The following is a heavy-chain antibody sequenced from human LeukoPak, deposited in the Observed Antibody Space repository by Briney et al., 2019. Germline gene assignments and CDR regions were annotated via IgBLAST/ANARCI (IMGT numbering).Heavy chain of an antibody. D-gene: IGHD3-10*01. J-gene: IGHJ4*02. CDR1: LGTFSSYA. CDR2: IIPILGIA. CDR3: ARGRVSGSGSSTFDY. Sequence: SSVKVSCKASLGTFSSYAISEVQQAPPQGLEWMGRIIPILGIANYAQKFQGRVTITADKSTSKAYMELSSLRSDDTAVYYCARGRVSGSGSSTFDYRGQGTLVTVPS. V-gene: IGHV1-69*04.